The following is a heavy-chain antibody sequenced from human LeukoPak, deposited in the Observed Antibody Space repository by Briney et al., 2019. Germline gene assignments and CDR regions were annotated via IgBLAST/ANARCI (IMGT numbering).Heavy chain of an antibody. V-gene: IGHV1-18*01. CDR2: ISAYNGNT. D-gene: IGHD4-23*01. CDR3: ARSPVHYGGNPLFDY. Sequence: ASVKVPCKASGYTFTSYGISWVRQAPGQGLEWMGWISAYNGNTNYAQKLQGRVTMTTDTSTSTAYMELRSLRSDDTAVYYCARSPVHYGGNPLFDYWGQGTLVTVSS. CDR1: GYTFTSYG. J-gene: IGHJ4*02.